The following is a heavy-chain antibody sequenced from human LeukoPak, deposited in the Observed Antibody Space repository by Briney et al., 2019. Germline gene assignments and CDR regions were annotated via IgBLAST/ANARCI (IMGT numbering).Heavy chain of an antibody. CDR2: FDPEDGET. CDR1: GYTLTELS. D-gene: IGHD1-26*01. CDR3: ATGFFGGSYYGGVGYFDY. V-gene: IGHV1-24*01. Sequence: ASVKVSCEVSGYTLTELSMHWVRQAPGKGLEWMGGFDPEDGETIYAQKFQGRVTMTEDTSTDTAYMELSSLRSEDTAVYYCATGFFGGSYYGGVGYFDYWGQGTLVTVSS. J-gene: IGHJ4*02.